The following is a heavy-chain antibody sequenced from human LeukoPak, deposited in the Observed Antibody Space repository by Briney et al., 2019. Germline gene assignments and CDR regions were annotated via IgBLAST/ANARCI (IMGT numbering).Heavy chain of an antibody. CDR3: ARDSNSAGDY. CDR1: GFAFSGYA. J-gene: IGHJ4*02. D-gene: IGHD3-10*01. V-gene: IGHV3-33*01. Sequence: GGSLRLSCAASGFAFSGYAMHWVRQVPGKGLEWVALIWFDGTEKFYADSVKGRFTISRDNSRNTVDLQMNSLRVEDTAVYYCARDSNSAGDYWGQGTLVTVSS. CDR2: IWFDGTEK.